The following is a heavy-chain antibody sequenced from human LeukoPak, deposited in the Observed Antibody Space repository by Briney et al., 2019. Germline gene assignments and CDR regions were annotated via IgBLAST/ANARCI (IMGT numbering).Heavy chain of an antibody. V-gene: IGHV3-23*01. CDR1: GFTFSSYA. J-gene: IGHJ4*02. D-gene: IGHD2-21*01. CDR3: AKDFWAYCGGDCFDY. Sequence: TGGSLRLSCAASGFTFSSYAMSWVRQAPGKGLEWVSAISGSGGSTYYADSVKGRFTISRDNSKNTLYLQMNSLRAEDTAVYYCAKDFWAYCGGDCFDYWGQGSLVSVSS. CDR2: ISGSGGST.